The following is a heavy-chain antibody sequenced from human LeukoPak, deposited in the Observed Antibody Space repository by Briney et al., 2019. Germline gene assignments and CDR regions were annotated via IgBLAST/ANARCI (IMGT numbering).Heavy chain of an antibody. CDR3: ARWGQGFDY. D-gene: IGHD1-26*01. CDR1: GFTFSSYW. CDR2: IKQEGSEK. J-gene: IGHJ4*02. Sequence: PGGSLRRSCAASGFTFSSYWMSWVRQAPGKGLEWVGNIKQEGSEKYYVDSVKGRFTISRDNAENSLYLQMNSLRAEDTAVYYCARWGQGFDYWGQGTLVTVSS. V-gene: IGHV3-7*05.